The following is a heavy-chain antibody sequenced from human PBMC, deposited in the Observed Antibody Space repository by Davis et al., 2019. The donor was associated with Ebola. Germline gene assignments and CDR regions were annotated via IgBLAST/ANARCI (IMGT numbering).Heavy chain of an antibody. CDR1: GSTFSSFA. D-gene: IGHD4-17*01. CDR3: ARGDTVTSEYDY. CDR2: ISGSGGST. V-gene: IGHV3-23*01. J-gene: IGHJ4*02. Sequence: GGSLRLSCAAPGSTFSSFAMTWVRQAPGKGLEWVSAISGSGGSTYYADSVKGRFTISRDNSKNTLYLQMNSLRAEDTAVYYCARGDTVTSEYDYWGQGSLVTVSP.